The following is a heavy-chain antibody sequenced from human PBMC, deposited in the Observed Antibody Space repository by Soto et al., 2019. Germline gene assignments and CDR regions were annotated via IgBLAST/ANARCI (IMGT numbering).Heavy chain of an antibody. V-gene: IGHV4-34*01. CDR3: AHRAILTGYPFDY. J-gene: IGHJ4*02. CDR1: GGSFTGHF. D-gene: IGHD3-9*01. CDR2: VSHSGNT. Sequence: SETLSLTCTVSGGSFTGHFWSWVRQPPGKGLEWIGEVSHSGNTKYYPSLRSRVTLSVDSSKNQISLALTSVTAADTATYYCAHRAILTGYPFDYWGQGTLVTVSS.